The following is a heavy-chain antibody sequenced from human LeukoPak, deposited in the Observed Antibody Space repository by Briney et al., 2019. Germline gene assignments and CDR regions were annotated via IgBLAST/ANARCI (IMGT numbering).Heavy chain of an antibody. CDR3: ARGYYYDSSGFGDYFDY. Sequence: ASVKVSCEASGYTFSGYYIHWVRQAPGQGLEWMGWINPNTGGTKYAQRFQDRVTMTRDTSISTAYMEVSRLRYDDTAVYYCARGYYYDSSGFGDYFDYWGQGTLVTVSS. D-gene: IGHD3-22*01. CDR1: GYTFSGYY. J-gene: IGHJ4*02. V-gene: IGHV1-2*02. CDR2: INPNTGGT.